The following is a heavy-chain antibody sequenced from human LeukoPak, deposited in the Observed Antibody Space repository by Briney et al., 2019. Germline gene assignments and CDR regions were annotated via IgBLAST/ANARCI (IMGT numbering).Heavy chain of an antibody. J-gene: IGHJ5*02. CDR1: GFTFSSYS. V-gene: IGHV3-21*01. CDR2: ITSSSSYI. CDR3: ARDIGFDP. D-gene: IGHD1-26*01. Sequence: GGSLRLSCAASGFTFSSYSMNWVRQAPGKGLEWVASITSSSSYIYYADSVKGRFTISRDNAKNSLYLQMNSLRAEDTAVYYCARDIGFDPWGQGTLVTASS.